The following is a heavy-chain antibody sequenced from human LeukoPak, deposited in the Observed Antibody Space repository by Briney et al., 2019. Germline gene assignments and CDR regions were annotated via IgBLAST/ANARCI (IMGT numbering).Heavy chain of an antibody. CDR2: IXTSGST. CDR3: ARARGRYYYDSSGYPEDI. J-gene: IGHJ3*02. V-gene: IGHV4-61*02. Sequence: RIXTSGSTNYTPSLKRRVTKSVDTSKKQFSLKLSSVTAADTAVYYCARARGRYYYDSSGYPEDIWGQGTMVTVSS. D-gene: IGHD3-22*01.